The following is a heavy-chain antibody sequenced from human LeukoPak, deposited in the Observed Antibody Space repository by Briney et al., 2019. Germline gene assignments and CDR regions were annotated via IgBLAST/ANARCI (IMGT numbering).Heavy chain of an antibody. CDR2: IYTSGST. Sequence: SQTLSLTCTVSGGSISSGSYYWSWIRQPAGKGLEWIGLIYTSGSTNYNPSLKSRVTMSVDTSKNQFSLKLGSVTAADTAVYYCASSTSFYDFWSGPRLDAFDIWGQGTMVTVSS. V-gene: IGHV4-61*02. CDR1: GGSISSGSYY. J-gene: IGHJ3*02. CDR3: ASSTSFYDFWSGPRLDAFDI. D-gene: IGHD3-3*01.